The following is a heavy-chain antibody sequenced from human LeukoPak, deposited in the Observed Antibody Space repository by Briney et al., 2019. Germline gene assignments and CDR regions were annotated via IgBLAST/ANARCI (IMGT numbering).Heavy chain of an antibody. Sequence: ASVKVSCKASGYTFTGYYMHWVRQAPGQGLEWMGWINPNSGGTNYAQKFQGWVTMTRDTSISTAYMELSRLRSDDTAVYYCARFGSSIAAADYYFDYWGQGTLVTVSS. CDR2: INPNSGGT. CDR1: GYTFTGYY. V-gene: IGHV1-2*04. D-gene: IGHD6-13*01. CDR3: ARFGSSIAAADYYFDY. J-gene: IGHJ4*02.